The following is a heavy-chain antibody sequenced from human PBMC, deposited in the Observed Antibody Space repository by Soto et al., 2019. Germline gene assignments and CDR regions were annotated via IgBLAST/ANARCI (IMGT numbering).Heavy chain of an antibody. V-gene: IGHV1-69*06. D-gene: IGHD3-10*01. Sequence: QPVQSGADVKKPGSSVRVSCRASGGTFSTHDINWVRQAPGQGLEWIGSITPTFQKANYAQKFQARVTITADRSTSIAYMEMSSLKSEDSALYYCSMEFRVRGVSVDYWGQGSLVTVSS. CDR2: ITPTFQKA. J-gene: IGHJ4*02. CDR3: SMEFRVRGVSVDY. CDR1: GGTFSTHD.